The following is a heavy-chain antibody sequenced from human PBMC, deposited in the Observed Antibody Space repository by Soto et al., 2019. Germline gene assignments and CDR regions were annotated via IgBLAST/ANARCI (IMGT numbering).Heavy chain of an antibody. CDR3: AKEASPASMRGFFDY. V-gene: IGHV3-30*18. Sequence: QVQLVESGGGVVQPGRSLRLSCAASGFTFSSYGMHWVRQAPGKGLEWVAVISYDGSNKYYADSVKGRFTISRDNSKNTLYLQMNSLRAEDTAVYYCAKEASPASMRGFFDYWGQGTLVTFSS. D-gene: IGHD2-2*01. CDR2: ISYDGSNK. CDR1: GFTFSSYG. J-gene: IGHJ4*02.